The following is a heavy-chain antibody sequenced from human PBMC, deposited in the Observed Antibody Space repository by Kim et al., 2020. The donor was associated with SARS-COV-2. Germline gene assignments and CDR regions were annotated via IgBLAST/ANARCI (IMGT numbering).Heavy chain of an antibody. V-gene: IGHV3-74*01. Sequence: DSVKGRFTISRDNAKNTLYLQMNSLRAEDTAVYYCARVSDTAMVWGAVDIWGQGTMVTVSS. CDR3: ARVSDTAMVWGAVDI. J-gene: IGHJ3*02. D-gene: IGHD5-18*01.